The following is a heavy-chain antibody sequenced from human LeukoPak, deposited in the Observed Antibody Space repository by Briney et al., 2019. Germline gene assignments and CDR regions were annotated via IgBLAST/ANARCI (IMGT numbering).Heavy chain of an antibody. J-gene: IGHJ4*02. CDR1: EYTFTGYY. D-gene: IGHD3-22*01. Sequence: ASVKVSCKASEYTFTGYYMHWVRQAPGQGLEWMGRINPNSGGTNYAQKFQGRVTMTRDTSISTAYMELSRLRSDDTAVYYCAREYYYDSSGEDYWGQGALVTVSS. V-gene: IGHV1-2*06. CDR3: AREYYYDSSGEDY. CDR2: INPNSGGT.